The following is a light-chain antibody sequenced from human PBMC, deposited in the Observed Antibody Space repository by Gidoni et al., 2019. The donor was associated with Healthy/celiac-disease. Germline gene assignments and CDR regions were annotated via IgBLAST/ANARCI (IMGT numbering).Light chain of an antibody. CDR3: QSYDSSLSGNVV. Sequence: QSVLTQPPSVSGAPGPRVTIPCTGSSSNIGAGYDVHWYQQLPGTAPKLLIYGNSNRPSGVPDRFYGSKSGTSASLAITGLQAEDEADYYCQSYDSSLSGNVVFGGGTKLTVL. V-gene: IGLV1-40*01. CDR1: SSNIGAGYD. J-gene: IGLJ2*01. CDR2: GNS.